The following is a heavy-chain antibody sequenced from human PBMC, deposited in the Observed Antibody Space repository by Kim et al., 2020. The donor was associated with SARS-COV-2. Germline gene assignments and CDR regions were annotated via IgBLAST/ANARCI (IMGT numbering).Heavy chain of an antibody. V-gene: IGHV4-61*07. D-gene: IGHD3-3*01. CDR3: ARRASGNYAFDI. Sequence: NYHPSLTSRVTISVDTSNNQFSLKLSSVTAADTAVYYCARRASGNYAFDIWGQGTMVTVSS. J-gene: IGHJ3*02.